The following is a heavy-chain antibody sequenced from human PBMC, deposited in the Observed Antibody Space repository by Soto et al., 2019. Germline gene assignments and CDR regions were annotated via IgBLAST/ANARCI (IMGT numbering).Heavy chain of an antibody. CDR1: GYTFTDYY. CDR3: ANLYFDLHIHDAFYI. V-gene: IGHV1-2*02. CDR2: INPDSGGT. Sequence: ASVKVSCKASGYTFTDYYMHWVPQAPRQGLEWMGWINPDSGGTNYAQKFQGRVTMTRDTSVSTGYMELSRLASEDTAVYYCANLYFDLHIHDAFYIWGQGTMVKVSS. J-gene: IGHJ3*02. D-gene: IGHD3-9*01.